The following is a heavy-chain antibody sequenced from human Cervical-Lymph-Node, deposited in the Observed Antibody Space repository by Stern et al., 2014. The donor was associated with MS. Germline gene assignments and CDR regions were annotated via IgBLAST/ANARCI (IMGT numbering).Heavy chain of an antibody. J-gene: IGHJ3*01. CDR2: VYYSGTT. V-gene: IGHV4-39*01. CDR3: ARTHFDSHSGYAYHDGFVS. CDR1: GASMDSATFY. D-gene: IGHD3-22*01. Sequence: QVQLQESGPGLVKPSETLSLTCTVSGASMDSATFYWGWIRQPPGKGLEWTGSVYYSGTTFFNPSLKSRGTMSIDTSKKQFSLGLTSGTAADTAVYYCARTHFDSHSGYAYHDGFVSWGQGIMVTVSS.